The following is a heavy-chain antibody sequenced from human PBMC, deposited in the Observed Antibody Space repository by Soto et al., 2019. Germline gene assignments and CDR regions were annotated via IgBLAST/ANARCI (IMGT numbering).Heavy chain of an antibody. V-gene: IGHV3-30*03. D-gene: IGHD2-15*01. CDR1: GFTFSSYG. CDR2: ISYDGSNK. J-gene: IGHJ3*02. Sequence: QVQLVESGGGVVQPGRSLRLSCAASGFTFSSYGMHWVRQAPGKGLEWVAVISYDGSNKYYADSVKGRFTISRENSKNTLYLQMNSLRGGATAVYYWAGGGVVAAIRAFDIWGQGTMVTVSS. CDR3: AGGGVVAAIRAFDI.